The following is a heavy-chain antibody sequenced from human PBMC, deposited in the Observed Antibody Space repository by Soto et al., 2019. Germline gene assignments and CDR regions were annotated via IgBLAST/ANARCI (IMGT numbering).Heavy chain of an antibody. D-gene: IGHD2-2*02. Sequence: GGSLRLSCAASGFTFSSYAMSWVLQAPGKGLEWVSAISGSGGSTYYADSVKGRFTISRDNSKNTLYLQMNSLRAEDTAVYYCAKDPPRGYCSSTSCYSDYYYGMDVWGQGTTVTVS. CDR2: ISGSGGST. J-gene: IGHJ6*02. CDR1: GFTFSSYA. V-gene: IGHV3-23*01. CDR3: AKDPPRGYCSSTSCYSDYYYGMDV.